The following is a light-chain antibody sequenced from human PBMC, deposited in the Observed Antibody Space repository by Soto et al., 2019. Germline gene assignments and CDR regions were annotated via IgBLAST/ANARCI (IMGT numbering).Light chain of an antibody. J-gene: IGKJ4*01. CDR1: QSVSSC. Sequence: EIVLTQSPATLSLSPGERATLSCRASQSVSSCLAWYQQKPGQAPRLLIYDASNRATGIPARFSGSGSGTDFTLTISSLEPEDFAVYYCQQRSNWLLTFGGGTKVEIK. V-gene: IGKV3-11*01. CDR2: DAS. CDR3: QQRSNWLLT.